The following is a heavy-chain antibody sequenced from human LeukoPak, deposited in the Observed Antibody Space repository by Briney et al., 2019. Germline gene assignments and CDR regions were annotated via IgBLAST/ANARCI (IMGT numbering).Heavy chain of an antibody. J-gene: IGHJ5*02. Sequence: PSETLSLTCTVSGGSISSYYWSWIRQPPGKGLEWIGYIYYSGSTYYNPSLKSRVTISVDTSKNQFSLKLSSVTAADTAVYYCARALDYGELDPWGQGTLVTVSS. V-gene: IGHV4-59*06. CDR3: ARALDYGELDP. CDR2: IYYSGST. CDR1: GGSISSYY. D-gene: IGHD4-17*01.